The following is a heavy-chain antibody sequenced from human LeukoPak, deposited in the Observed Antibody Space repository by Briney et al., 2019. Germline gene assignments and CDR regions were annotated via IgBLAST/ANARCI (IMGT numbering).Heavy chain of an antibody. D-gene: IGHD4-17*01. CDR3: ARDWTTVTTFGY. Sequence: VASVKVSCKASGYTFRGNYIHWLQQAPGQGLEWMGWISAYNGNTNYAQKLQGRVTMTTDTSTSTAYMELRSLRSDDTAVYYCARDWTTVTTFGYWGQGTLVTVSS. CDR2: ISAYNGNT. V-gene: IGHV1-18*04. CDR1: GYTFRGNY. J-gene: IGHJ4*02.